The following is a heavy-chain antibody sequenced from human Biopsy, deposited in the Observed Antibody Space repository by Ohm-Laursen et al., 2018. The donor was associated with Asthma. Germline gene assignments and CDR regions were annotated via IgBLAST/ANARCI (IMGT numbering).Heavy chain of an antibody. Sequence: GTLSLICTVYGGYLTGHYWHWIRQPPGKALEWIGELDQSGYNNYNPYLKSRVTIAADTSKNQFHLNLSSVTAADTAVYFCARAAITGIRGWFDPWGQGTQVTVSS. J-gene: IGHJ5*02. CDR3: ARAAITGIRGWFDP. D-gene: IGHD1-20*01. CDR1: GGYLTGHY. V-gene: IGHV4-34*01. CDR2: LDQSGYN.